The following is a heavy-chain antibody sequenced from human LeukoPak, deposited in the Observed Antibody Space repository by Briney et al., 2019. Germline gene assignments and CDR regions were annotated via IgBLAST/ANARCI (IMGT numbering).Heavy chain of an antibody. J-gene: IGHJ5*02. CDR1: GGSFSDYY. Sequence: PSETLSLTCTVYGGSFSDYYWMWIRQSPGRGLEWIGESSHSGIANHSPSLKSRVTVSVDTSKNQFSLKLTSVTAADTAVYYCARDGGPNNYWFDPWGQGTLVTVSS. V-gene: IGHV4-34*01. CDR3: ARDGGPNNYWFDP. D-gene: IGHD1-20*01. CDR2: SSHSGIA.